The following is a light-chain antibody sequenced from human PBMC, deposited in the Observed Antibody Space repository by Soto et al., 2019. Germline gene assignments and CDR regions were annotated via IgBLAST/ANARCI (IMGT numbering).Light chain of an antibody. Sequence: EIVMTQSPATLSVSPGERATLSCRASQSVSSNLAWYQQKPGQAPRLLIYGASTRATGIPARFSGSGSGTVFTLTISSLQSEDFAVYCCQQHNNWPPWTFGQGPKVEIK. J-gene: IGKJ1*01. CDR2: GAS. CDR1: QSVSSN. V-gene: IGKV3-15*01. CDR3: QQHNNWPPWT.